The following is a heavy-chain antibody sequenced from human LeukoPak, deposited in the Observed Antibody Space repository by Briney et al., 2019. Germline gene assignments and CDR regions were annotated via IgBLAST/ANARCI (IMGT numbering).Heavy chain of an antibody. CDR3: ARGGKYSVRPPSPHSGSQPNSGYYMDV. Sequence: GASVKVSCKASGGTFSSYAISWVRQAPGQGLEWMGGIIPIFGTANYAQKFQGRVTITTGESTSTAYMELSSLRSEDTAVYYCARGGKYSVRPPSPHSGSQPNSGYYMDVWGKGTTVTASS. J-gene: IGHJ6*03. CDR2: IIPIFGTA. V-gene: IGHV1-69*05. D-gene: IGHD1-26*01. CDR1: GGTFSSYA.